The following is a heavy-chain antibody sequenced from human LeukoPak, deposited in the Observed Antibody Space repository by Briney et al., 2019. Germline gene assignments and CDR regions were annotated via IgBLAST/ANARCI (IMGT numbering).Heavy chain of an antibody. Sequence: VRTLRLSRAASGFTLSGYAMHGVCQAPRKGLERVAVIFYAGSNKTYADSVKGRFTSSRDNSKNTLYLQMNSLRAEDTAVYYCARDRMSGSGRRKEGSRVAYFDLWGKGTLVTVPT. CDR3: ARDRMSGSGRRKEGSRVAYFDL. CDR2: IFYAGSNK. J-gene: IGHJ4*02. CDR1: GFTLSGYA. D-gene: IGHD6-19*01. V-gene: IGHV3-30*04.